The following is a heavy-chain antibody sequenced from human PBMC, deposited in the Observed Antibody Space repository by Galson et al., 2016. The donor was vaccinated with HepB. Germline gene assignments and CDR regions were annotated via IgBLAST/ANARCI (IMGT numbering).Heavy chain of an antibody. D-gene: IGHD2-21*02. CDR2: IWYDGSNK. CDR3: TRDDSYGLDV. J-gene: IGHJ6*02. CDR1: GFTFFTYG. Sequence: SLRLSCAASGFTFFTYGMHWVRQAPGKGLEWVAVIWYDGSNKYCADSVKGRFTISRDNAKNTVHLQMNSLRAEDTAIYYCTRDDSYGLDVWGQGTTVTVSS. V-gene: IGHV3-33*01.